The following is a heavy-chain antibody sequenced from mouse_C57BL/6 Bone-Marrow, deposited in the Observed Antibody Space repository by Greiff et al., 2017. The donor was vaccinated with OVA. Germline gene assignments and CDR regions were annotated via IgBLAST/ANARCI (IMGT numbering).Heavy chain of an antibody. CDR1: GFTFSDYG. D-gene: IGHD3-2*02. CDR2: ISSGSSTI. J-gene: IGHJ2*01. CDR3: ARRLLDY. Sequence: EVKLVESGGGLVKPGGSLKLSCAASGFTFSDYGMHWVSQAPEKGLEWVAYISSGSSTISYADKVQGRVTISRDNAKNTRFLQMTSVRSEDTAMYYCARRLLDYWGQGTTLTVSS. V-gene: IGHV5-17*01.